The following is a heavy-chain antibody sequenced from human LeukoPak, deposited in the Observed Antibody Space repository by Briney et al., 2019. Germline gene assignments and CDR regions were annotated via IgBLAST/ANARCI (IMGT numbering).Heavy chain of an antibody. D-gene: IGHD3-9*01. Sequence: ASVKVSCKASGYTFTSYGISWVRQAPAQGLEWMGWISAYNGNTNYAQKLQGRVTTTTDTSTSTAYMELRSLRSEDTAVYYGARGDYDILTGYYTTEYNWFDPWGQGTLVTVSS. J-gene: IGHJ5*02. CDR3: ARGDYDILTGYYTTEYNWFDP. V-gene: IGHV1-18*01. CDR2: ISAYNGNT. CDR1: GYTFTSYG.